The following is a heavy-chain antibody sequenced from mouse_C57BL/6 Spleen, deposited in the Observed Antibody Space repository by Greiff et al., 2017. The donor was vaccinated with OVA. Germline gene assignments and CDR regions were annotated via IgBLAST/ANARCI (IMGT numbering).Heavy chain of an antibody. CDR2: IYPGSGNT. J-gene: IGHJ4*01. CDR3: AGDNAMDY. V-gene: IGHV1-76*01. Sequence: QVQLQQSGAELVRPGASVKLSCKASGYTFTDYYINWVKQRPGQGLEWIARIYPGSGNTYYNEKFKGKATLTAEKSSSTAYMQLSSLTSEDSAVYFCAGDNAMDYWGQGTSVTVSS. D-gene: IGHD3-3*01. CDR1: GYTFTDYY.